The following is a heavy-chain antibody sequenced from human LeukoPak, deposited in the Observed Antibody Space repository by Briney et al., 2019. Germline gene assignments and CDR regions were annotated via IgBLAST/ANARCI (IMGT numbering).Heavy chain of an antibody. Sequence: SETLSLTCTVSGGSIISYFWSWIRQPPGKGPEWIGYIFDSGTTNYNPSTNYNPSLKSRVTVSLDTSKNHFSLKLSSVTAADTAVYFCARGGVTTIAQYDYWGQGILVTVS. V-gene: IGHV4-59*01. CDR2: IFDSGTTNYNPST. J-gene: IGHJ4*02. D-gene: IGHD5-12*01. CDR3: ARGGVTTIAQYDY. CDR1: GGSIISYF.